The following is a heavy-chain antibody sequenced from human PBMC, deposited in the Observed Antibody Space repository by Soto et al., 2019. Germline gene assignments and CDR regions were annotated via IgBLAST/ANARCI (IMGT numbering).Heavy chain of an antibody. CDR3: ARDTGSGSYYVAFDI. Sequence: ASVKVSCKASGYTFTSYAMHWVRQAPGQRLEWMGWINAGNGNTKYSQKFQGRVTITRDTSASTAYMELSSLRSEDTAVYYCARDTGSGSYYVAFDIWGQGTMVTVSS. V-gene: IGHV1-3*01. CDR2: INAGNGNT. D-gene: IGHD1-26*01. CDR1: GYTFTSYA. J-gene: IGHJ3*02.